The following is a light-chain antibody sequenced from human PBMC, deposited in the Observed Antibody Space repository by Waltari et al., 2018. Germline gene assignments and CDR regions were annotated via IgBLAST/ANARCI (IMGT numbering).Light chain of an antibody. CDR1: KLGDKY. V-gene: IGLV3-1*01. J-gene: IGLJ1*01. Sequence: SYDLTQPPSVSVSPGQTATITCFGDKLGDKYTSWYQQKPGQSPVLVIYEDNKRPPGSPERFSGSNSGSTATLTISGTQSMDEADYYCQAWDTFIFVFGLGTKVTVL. CDR2: EDN. CDR3: QAWDTFIFV.